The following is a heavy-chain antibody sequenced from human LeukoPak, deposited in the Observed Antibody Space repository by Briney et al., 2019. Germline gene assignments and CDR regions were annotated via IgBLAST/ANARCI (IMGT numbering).Heavy chain of an antibody. CDR1: GFSFSNYW. Sequence: PGGSLRLSCAASGFSFSNYWMSWVRQAPGKGLEWVANIKEDGSEKNYVDSVKGRFTISRDNAKNSLDLQMNSLRAEDTAVYFCACLGHCSGGGWGQGTLVTVSS. CDR2: IKEDGSEK. CDR3: ACLGHCSGGG. V-gene: IGHV3-7*01. J-gene: IGHJ4*02. D-gene: IGHD2-15*01.